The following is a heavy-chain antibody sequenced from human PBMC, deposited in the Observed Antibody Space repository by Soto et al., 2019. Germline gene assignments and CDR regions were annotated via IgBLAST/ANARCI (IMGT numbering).Heavy chain of an antibody. J-gene: IGHJ4*02. CDR2: ISGSGGST. V-gene: IGHV3-23*01. CDR3: AEAWGGDSSSLAPDY. Sequence: PGGSLRLSCAASGFTFSSYAMSWVRQAPGKGLEWVSAISGSGGSTYYADSVKGRFTISRDNSKNTLYLQMNSLRAEDTAVYYCAEAWGGDSSSLAPDYWGQGTLVTVSS. CDR1: GFTFSSYA. D-gene: IGHD6-13*01.